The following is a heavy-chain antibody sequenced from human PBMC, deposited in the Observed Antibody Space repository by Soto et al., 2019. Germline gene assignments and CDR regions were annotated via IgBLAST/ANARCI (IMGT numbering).Heavy chain of an antibody. CDR1: GFTFSSYW. CDR3: ARESDSGYDYGDSAGGFDY. D-gene: IGHD5-12*01. CDR2: IKQDGSEK. V-gene: IGHV3-7*01. Sequence: GGSLRLSCAASGFTFSSYWMSWVRQAPGKGLEWVANIKQDGSEKYYVDSVKGRFTISRDNAKNSLYLQMNSLRAEDTAVYYCARESDSGYDYGDSAGGFDYWGQGTLVTVSS. J-gene: IGHJ4*02.